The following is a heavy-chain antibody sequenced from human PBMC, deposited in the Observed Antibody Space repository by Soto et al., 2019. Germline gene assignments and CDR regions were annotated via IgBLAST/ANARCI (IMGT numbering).Heavy chain of an antibody. Sequence: YRTCCDYVFAISCGHYWRRVHQLPGKGLEWIGSMYPSVISYHNPSLAPRLRLSLDPSKNQFIHNLPSVTAADPALYFCAREKVGATFFDNWGQGIQVTVSS. V-gene: IGHV4-38-2*02. J-gene: IGHJ4*02. CDR2: MYPSVIS. D-gene: IGHD1-26*01. CDR3: AREKVGATFFDN. CDR1: VFAISCGHY.